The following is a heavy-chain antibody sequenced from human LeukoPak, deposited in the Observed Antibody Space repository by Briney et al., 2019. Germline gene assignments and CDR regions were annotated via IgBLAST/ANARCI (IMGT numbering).Heavy chain of an antibody. D-gene: IGHD4-17*01. J-gene: IGHJ4*02. CDR1: GFTFSSYS. CDR2: ISSSSSSTI. V-gene: IGHV3-48*01. CDR3: ARAGGSTVSHSDY. Sequence: GGSLRLSCAASGFTFSSYSMNWVRQAPGKGLEWVSYISSSSSSTIYYADSVKGRFTLSRDNAKNSLYLQMNSLRAEDTAVYYCARAGGSTVSHSDYWGQGTLVTVSS.